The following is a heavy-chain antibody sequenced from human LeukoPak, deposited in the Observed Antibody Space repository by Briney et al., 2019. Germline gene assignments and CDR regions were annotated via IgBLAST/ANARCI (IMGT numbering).Heavy chain of an antibody. CDR1: AFTFSNAW. Sequence: GGSLRLSCAASAFTFSNAWMSWVRQAPGKGREWVGRIKSKTDGGTTDYAAPVKGRFTISRDDSKNTLYLQMNSLKTEDTAVYYCTTGYYDFWSGYYTNWGQGTLVTVSS. CDR3: TTGYYDFWSGYYTN. V-gene: IGHV3-15*01. D-gene: IGHD3-3*01. J-gene: IGHJ4*02. CDR2: IKSKTDGGTT.